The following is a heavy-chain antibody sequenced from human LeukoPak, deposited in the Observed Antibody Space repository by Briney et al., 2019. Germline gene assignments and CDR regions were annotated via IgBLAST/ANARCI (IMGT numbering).Heavy chain of an antibody. CDR2: VRTRGDPT. CDR3: VRDVDYAFDY. Sequence: GVSLRHSCAASGFRFDSYPMNWVRQPPGKGMEWLSNVRTRGDPTSYADSVRGRFTISRDNAKKSLFLQINSLRVEDTAVYFCVRDVDYAFDYWGQGVLVIVSS. V-gene: IGHV3-48*01. J-gene: IGHJ4*02. D-gene: IGHD4-17*01. CDR1: GFRFDSYP.